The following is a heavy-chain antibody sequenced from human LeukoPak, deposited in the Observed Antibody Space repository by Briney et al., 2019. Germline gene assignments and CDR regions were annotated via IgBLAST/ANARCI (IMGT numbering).Heavy chain of an antibody. D-gene: IGHD1-14*01. Sequence: PGGSLTLSCAASGFTFSDYAMSWVRQAPGKGLEWVSTASYYVGKQYHADSVRGRFTVSRDNSRNTVSLQMSSLRVEDTGIYYCAKAGTGADGAGFLCEYWGQGTLVTVSS. V-gene: IGHV3-23*01. CDR1: GFTFSDYA. CDR2: ASYYVGKQ. CDR3: AKAGTGADGAGFLCEY. J-gene: IGHJ4*02.